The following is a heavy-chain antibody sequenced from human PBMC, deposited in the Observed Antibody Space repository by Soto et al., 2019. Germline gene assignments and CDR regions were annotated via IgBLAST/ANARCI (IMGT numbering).Heavy chain of an antibody. J-gene: IGHJ6*02. CDR1: GGTFSSYA. Sequence: GASVKVSCKASGGTFSSYAISWVRQAPGQGLEWMGGIIPIFGTANYAQKFQGRVTITADESTSTAYMELSSLRSEDTAGYYCASNLYFYCCMDVWGQETTVTVSS. CDR3: ASNLYFYCCMDV. V-gene: IGHV1-69*13. CDR2: IIPIFGTA.